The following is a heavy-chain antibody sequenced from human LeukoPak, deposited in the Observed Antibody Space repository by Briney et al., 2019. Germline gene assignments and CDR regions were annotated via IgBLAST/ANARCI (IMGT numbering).Heavy chain of an antibody. Sequence: ASVKVSCKPFGYTFNYYAITWVRQAPGQGLEWMGWVSVYNGNSTYAQKFQDRLTMTTDTSTSTAYMELRSLRSDDTAVYYCARVGLGITIFGVVKNAFDIWGQGTMVTVSS. D-gene: IGHD3-3*01. J-gene: IGHJ3*02. V-gene: IGHV1-18*01. CDR3: ARVGLGITIFGVVKNAFDI. CDR1: GYTFNYYA. CDR2: VSVYNGNS.